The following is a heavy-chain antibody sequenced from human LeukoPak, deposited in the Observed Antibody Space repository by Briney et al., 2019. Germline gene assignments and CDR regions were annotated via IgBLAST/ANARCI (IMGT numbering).Heavy chain of an antibody. CDR2: IYYSGST. CDR3: ARGRGGSYQFDY. J-gene: IGHJ4*02. V-gene: IGHV4-59*01. Sequence: SETLSLTCTVSGGSISSYYWSWIRQPPGKGLEWIGYIYYSGSTNYNPSLKSRVTISVDTSKNQFSLKLSSATAADTAVYYCARGRGGSYQFDYWGQGTLVTVSS. D-gene: IGHD1-26*01. CDR1: GGSISSYY.